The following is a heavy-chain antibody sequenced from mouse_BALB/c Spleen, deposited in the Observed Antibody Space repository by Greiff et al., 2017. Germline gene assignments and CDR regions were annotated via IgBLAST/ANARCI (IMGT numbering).Heavy chain of an antibody. V-gene: IGHV1S81*02. J-gene: IGHJ4*01. D-gene: IGHD2-4*01. CDR3: ARGDYDYDGAMDY. CDR2: INPSNGRT. CDR1: GYTFTSYW. Sequence: QVQLQQSGAELVKPGASVKLSCKASGYTFTSYWMHWVKQRPGQGLEWIGEINPSNGRTNYNEKFKSKATLTVDKSSSTAYMQLSSLTSEDSAVYYCARGDYDYDGAMDYWGQGTSVTVSS.